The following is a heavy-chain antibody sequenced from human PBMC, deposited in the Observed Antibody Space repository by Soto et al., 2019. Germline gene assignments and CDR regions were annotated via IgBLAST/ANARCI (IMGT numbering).Heavy chain of an antibody. CDR2: IYYSGST. CDR3: ARTIPYFDY. V-gene: IGHV4-59*01. D-gene: IGHD2-2*02. CDR1: GGSIRSYY. Sequence: QVQLQESGPGLVKPSETLSLTCTVSGGSIRSYYWSWIRQPPGKGLEWIGYIYYSGSTNYNPSLKSRVTISVDTSKNQFSLKLSSVTAADTAVYYCARTIPYFDYWGQGTLVTVSS. J-gene: IGHJ4*02.